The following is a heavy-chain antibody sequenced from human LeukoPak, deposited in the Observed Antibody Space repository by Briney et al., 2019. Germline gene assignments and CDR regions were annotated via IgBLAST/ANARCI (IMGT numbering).Heavy chain of an antibody. J-gene: IGHJ3*02. CDR3: ARGGYCSSTSFYDDAFDI. Sequence: ASVKVSRKASGYTFTVYYMHWVRQAPGHGLEWMGWINPNSGGTSYAQKFQGRVTMTRDTSISTAYMELSRLRSDDTAVYYCARGGYCSSTSFYDDAFDIWGQGTMVTVSS. D-gene: IGHD2-2*01. CDR2: INPNSGGT. CDR1: GYTFTVYY. V-gene: IGHV1-2*02.